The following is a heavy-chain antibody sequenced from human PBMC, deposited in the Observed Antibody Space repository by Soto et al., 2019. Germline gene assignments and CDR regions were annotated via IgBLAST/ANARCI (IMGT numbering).Heavy chain of an antibody. CDR1: GFTFNNYA. CDR3: ARDPLWGTAMVLWYFDL. V-gene: IGHV3-30-3*01. Sequence: QVQLVESGGGVVQPGRSLRLSCAASGFTFNNYAMHWVRQAPGNGLEWVALISYDGSNKYYADSVKGRFTISRDNSKNTLYLQMNRLRAEDTAVYYCARDPLWGTAMVLWYFDLWGRGTLVTVSS. CDR2: ISYDGSNK. J-gene: IGHJ2*01. D-gene: IGHD5-18*01.